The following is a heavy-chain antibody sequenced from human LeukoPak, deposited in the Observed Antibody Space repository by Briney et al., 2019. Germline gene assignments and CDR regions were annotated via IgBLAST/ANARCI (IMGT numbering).Heavy chain of an antibody. CDR3: TTDPMDYSYGYFDI. V-gene: IGHV3-15*01. CDR2: IKSKTDGGTT. J-gene: IGHJ3*02. Sequence: PGGSLRLSCAASGFTFNNAWMGWVRQAPGKGLEWVGRIKSKTDGGTTDYAAPVKGRFTISRDDSKNTLYLQMNSLKTEDTAVYYCTTDPMDYSYGYFDIWGQGTMVTVSS. CDR1: GFTFNNAW. D-gene: IGHD5-18*01.